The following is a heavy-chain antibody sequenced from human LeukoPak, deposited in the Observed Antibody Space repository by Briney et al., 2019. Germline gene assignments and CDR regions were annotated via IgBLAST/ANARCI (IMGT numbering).Heavy chain of an antibody. D-gene: IGHD2-2*02. V-gene: IGHV3-21*01. CDR3: ASDVVPAAIRGVEVDY. CDR1: GFTFSSYS. Sequence: SGGSLRLSCAASGFTFSSYSMNWVRQAPGKGLEWVSSISSSSSYIYYADSVKGRFTISRDNAKNSLYLQMNSLRAEDTAVYYCASDVVPAAIRGVEVDYWGQGALVTVSS. J-gene: IGHJ4*02. CDR2: ISSSSSYI.